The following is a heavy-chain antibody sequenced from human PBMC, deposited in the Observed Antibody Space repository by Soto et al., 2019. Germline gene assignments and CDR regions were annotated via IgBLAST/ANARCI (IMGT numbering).Heavy chain of an antibody. J-gene: IGHJ5*02. CDR2: IDPSDSYT. Sequence: GESLKISCKGSGYSFTSYWISWVRQMPGKGLEWMGRIDPSDSYTNYSPSFQGHVTISADKSISTAYLQWSSLKASDTAMYYCARHGLSGWYSQGDRNWFDPWGQGTLVTVSS. V-gene: IGHV5-10-1*01. D-gene: IGHD6-19*01. CDR3: ARHGLSGWYSQGDRNWFDP. CDR1: GYSFTSYW.